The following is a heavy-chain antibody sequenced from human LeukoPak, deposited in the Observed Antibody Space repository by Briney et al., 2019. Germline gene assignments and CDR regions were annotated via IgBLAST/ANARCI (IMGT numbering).Heavy chain of an antibody. V-gene: IGHV3-21*01. CDR3: ARDTPTDYDFWSGYTN. J-gene: IGHJ4*02. D-gene: IGHD3-3*01. CDR2: ITFSSSHI. CDR1: GFTFSGYV. Sequence: GGSLRLSCAASGFTFSGYVMTWVRQAPGKGLECVSSITFSSSHIYYADSVKGRFTISRDNTKDSLYLQMNSLRAEDTAVYYCARDTPTDYDFWSGYTNWGQGTLVTVSS.